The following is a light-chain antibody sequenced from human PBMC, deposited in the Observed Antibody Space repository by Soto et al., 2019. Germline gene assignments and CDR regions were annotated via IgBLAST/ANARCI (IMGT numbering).Light chain of an antibody. V-gene: IGLV2-14*01. Sequence: QSALTQPASVSGSPGQSITISCTGTSSDVGGYDFVSWYQQHPGKAPKLMIFAVNNRPSGVSDRFSGSKSGNTASLTISGRQADDEADYFCSSYRSSGTLVLFGGGTKLTVL. CDR3: SSYRSSGTLVL. CDR2: AVN. CDR1: SSDVGGYDF. J-gene: IGLJ2*01.